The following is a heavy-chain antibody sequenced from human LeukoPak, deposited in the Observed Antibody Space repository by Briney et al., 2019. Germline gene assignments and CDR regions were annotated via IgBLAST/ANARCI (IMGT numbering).Heavy chain of an antibody. CDR1: GFDFSSEW. CDR3: ARGDSGDWAL. CDR2: INPVGSEE. Sequence: GGSLRLSCAASGFDFSSEWMSWVRQAPGKGLEWAANINPVGSEELYVDSMKGRFTISRDNAENSLYLQMNSLRADDTAVYYCARGDSGDWALGGQGTLVTVSS. J-gene: IGHJ4*02. D-gene: IGHD2-21*02. V-gene: IGHV3-7*01.